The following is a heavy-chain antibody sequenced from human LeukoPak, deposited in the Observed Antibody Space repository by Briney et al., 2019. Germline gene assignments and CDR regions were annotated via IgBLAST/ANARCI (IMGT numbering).Heavy chain of an antibody. Sequence: SETLSLTCTVSGGSISSSSYYWGWIRQPPGKGLEWIGSIYHSGSTYYNPSLKSRVTISVDTSKNQFSLKLSSVTAADTAVYYCARAGYGSDAFDIWGQGTMVTVSS. D-gene: IGHD3-10*01. CDR2: IYHSGST. CDR1: GGSISSSSYY. V-gene: IGHV4-39*07. J-gene: IGHJ3*02. CDR3: ARAGYGSDAFDI.